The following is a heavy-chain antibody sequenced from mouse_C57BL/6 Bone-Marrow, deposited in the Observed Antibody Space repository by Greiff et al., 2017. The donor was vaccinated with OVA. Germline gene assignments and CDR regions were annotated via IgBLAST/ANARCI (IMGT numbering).Heavy chain of an antibody. J-gene: IGHJ2*01. V-gene: IGHV10-1*01. CDR1: GFSFNTYA. CDR3: ERGDSYNEYLDD. Sequence: EVKLLESGGGLVQPKGSLKLSCAASGFSFNTYAMNWVRQAPGKGLEWVARIRSKSNTYATYYADSVKDRFTISRADSESMLYLQMNNLKTEDTAMYDCERGDSYNEYLDDWGEGTTRTVSS. CDR2: IRSKSNTYAT. D-gene: IGHD2-12*01.